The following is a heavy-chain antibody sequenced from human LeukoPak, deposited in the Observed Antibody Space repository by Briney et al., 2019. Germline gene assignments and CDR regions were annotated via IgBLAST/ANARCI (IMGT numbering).Heavy chain of an antibody. CDR2: IYTSGST. CDR1: GGSISSYY. Sequence: KTSETLSLTCTVSGGSISSYYWSWIRQPAGKGLEWIGRIYTSGSTNYNPSLKSRVTMSVDTSKNQFSLKLSSVTAADTAVYYCARAVLLWFGEFTDSNWFDPWGQGTLVTVSS. CDR3: ARAVLLWFGEFTDSNWFDP. V-gene: IGHV4-4*07. J-gene: IGHJ5*02. D-gene: IGHD3-10*01.